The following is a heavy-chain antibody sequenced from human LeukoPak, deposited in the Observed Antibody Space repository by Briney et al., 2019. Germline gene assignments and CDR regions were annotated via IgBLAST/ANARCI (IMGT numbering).Heavy chain of an antibody. Sequence: SETLSLTCAVYGGSFSGYYWSWIRQPPGKGLEWIGEINHSGSTNYNPSLKSRVTISVATSKNQFSLKLSSVTAADTAVYYCARGRIYCSGGSCYSGYFDYWGQGTLVTVSS. CDR3: ARGRIYCSGGSCYSGYFDY. D-gene: IGHD2-15*01. CDR2: INHSGST. J-gene: IGHJ4*02. V-gene: IGHV4-34*01. CDR1: GGSFSGYY.